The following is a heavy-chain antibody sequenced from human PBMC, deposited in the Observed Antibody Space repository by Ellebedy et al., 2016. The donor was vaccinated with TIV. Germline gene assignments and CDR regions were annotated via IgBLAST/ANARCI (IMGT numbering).Heavy chain of an antibody. Sequence: SQTLSLTCXISGDSFSSNSAAWNWIRQSPSRGLEWLGRTYYRSKWYNDYAVSVKSRITINPDTSKNQFSLQLNSVTPEDTAVYYCARVTNYYGSGSHFDYWGQGTLVTVSS. J-gene: IGHJ4*02. V-gene: IGHV6-1*01. CDR3: ARVTNYYGSGSHFDY. CDR1: GDSFSSNSAA. CDR2: TYYRSKWYN. D-gene: IGHD3-10*01.